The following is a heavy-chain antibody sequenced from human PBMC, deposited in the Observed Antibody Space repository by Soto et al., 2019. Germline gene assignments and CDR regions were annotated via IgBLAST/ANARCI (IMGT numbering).Heavy chain of an antibody. J-gene: IGHJ6*02. D-gene: IGHD6-13*01. CDR1: GFTFSDYY. V-gene: IGHV3-11*01. Sequence: GGSLRLSCAASGFTFSDYYMSWIRQAPGKGLEWVSYISSSGSTIYYADSVKGRFTISRDNAKNSLYLQMNSLRAEDTAVYYCARARSSWYNYYYGMDVWGQGTTVTVS. CDR3: ARARSSWYNYYYGMDV. CDR2: ISSSGSTI.